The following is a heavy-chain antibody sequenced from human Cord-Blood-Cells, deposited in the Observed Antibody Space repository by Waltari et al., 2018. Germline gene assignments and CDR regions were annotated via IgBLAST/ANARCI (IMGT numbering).Heavy chain of an antibody. V-gene: IGHV4-61*09. D-gene: IGHD6-13*01. CDR2: IYTSGST. CDR3: ARTKYSSSWYWFDP. Sequence: QVQLQESGPGLVKPSQTLSLTCTVSGGSISSGSYYWSWIRQPAGKGLEWIGYIYTSGSTNYTPSLKRRVTISVDTSKNQFSRKLSSVNAADPAGYYCARTKYSSSWYWFDPWGQGTLVTVSS. J-gene: IGHJ5*02. CDR1: GGSISSGSYY.